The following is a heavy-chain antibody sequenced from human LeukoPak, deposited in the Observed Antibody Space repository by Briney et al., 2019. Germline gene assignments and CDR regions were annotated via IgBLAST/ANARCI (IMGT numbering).Heavy chain of an antibody. CDR2: ITSSGSII. CDR1: GFTFSSYE. Sequence: GGSLRLSCAASGFTFSSYEMNWVRQAPGKGLEWVSYITSSGSIIYYADSVKGRFTISRDNSKNTLYLQTNSLRAEDTAVYFCARDDRWLQFNNWGQGTLVTVSS. CDR3: ARDDRWLQFNN. J-gene: IGHJ4*02. V-gene: IGHV3-48*03. D-gene: IGHD5-24*01.